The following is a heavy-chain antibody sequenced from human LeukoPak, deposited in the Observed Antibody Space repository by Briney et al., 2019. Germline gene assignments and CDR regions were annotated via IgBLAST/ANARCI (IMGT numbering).Heavy chain of an antibody. CDR1: GGSISSGSYY. D-gene: IGHD6-13*01. J-gene: IGHJ6*03. CDR2: IYTSGST. V-gene: IGHV4-61*02. CDR3: ARDRGSWYVESYMDV. Sequence: SETLSLTCTVSGGSISSGSYYWSWIRQPAGKGLEWIGRIYTSGSTNYNPSLKSRVTISVDTSKNQFSLKLSSVTAADTAVYYCARDRGSWYVESYMDVWGKGTTVTVSS.